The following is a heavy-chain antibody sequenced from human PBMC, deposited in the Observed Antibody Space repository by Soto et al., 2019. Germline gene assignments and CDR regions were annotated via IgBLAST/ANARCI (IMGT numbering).Heavy chain of an antibody. CDR2: IYPGDSDT. D-gene: IGHD6-13*01. J-gene: IGHJ4*02. CDR3: ASHTNSWYYFDH. V-gene: IGHV5-51*01. CDR1: RYSFTDYW. Sequence: EVQLVQSGAEVKKPGESLKISCKAFRYSFTDYWIGWVRQMPGKGLEWMGFIYPGDSDTRYSPSFQGQVTISADKSISTAYLQWSSLKASDSAIYFCASHTNSWYYFDHWGQRTVVTVSS.